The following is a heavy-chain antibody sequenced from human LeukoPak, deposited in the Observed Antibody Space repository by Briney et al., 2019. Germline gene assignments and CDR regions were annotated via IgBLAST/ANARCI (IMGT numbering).Heavy chain of an antibody. CDR3: AGQEYYYDSSGYWSHAFDI. CDR1: GGSFSGYY. D-gene: IGHD3-22*01. Sequence: SETLSLTCAVYGGSFSGYYWSWIRQPPGKGLEWIGYIYYSGSTNYNPSLKSRVTISVDTSKNQFSLKLSSVTAADTAVYYCAGQEYYYDSSGYWSHAFDIWGQGTMVTVSS. J-gene: IGHJ3*02. CDR2: IYYSGST. V-gene: IGHV4-59*08.